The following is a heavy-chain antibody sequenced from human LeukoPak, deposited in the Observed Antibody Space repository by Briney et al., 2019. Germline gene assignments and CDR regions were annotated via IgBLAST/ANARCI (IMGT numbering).Heavy chain of an antibody. D-gene: IGHD5-18*01. Sequence: ASVTVSCKASGYTFTSYDINWVRQAPGQGLEWMGWMNPNSGNTGYAQKFQGRVTMTRNTSISTAYMELSSLRSEDTAVYYCARAWGYGQYYYYYGMDVWGQGTTVTVSS. CDR3: ARAWGYGQYYYYYGMDV. CDR2: MNPNSGNT. J-gene: IGHJ6*02. CDR1: GYTFTSYD. V-gene: IGHV1-8*01.